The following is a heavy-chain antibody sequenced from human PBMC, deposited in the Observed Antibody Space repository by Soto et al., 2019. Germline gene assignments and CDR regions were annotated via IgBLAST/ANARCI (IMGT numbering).Heavy chain of an antibody. Sequence: VQLVESGGGLIQPGGSLRLSCAASGFTVSNNHMTWVRQAAGKGLELVSFVHGGGSTSYADSVKGRFTISRDNSKNTLYLQMDRLRAADAAIYYCAGRLTTAASLDYWGRGTLVTVSS. CDR1: GFTVSNNH. J-gene: IGHJ4*02. D-gene: IGHD3-16*01. CDR3: AGRLTTAASLDY. V-gene: IGHV3-53*01. CDR2: VHGGGST.